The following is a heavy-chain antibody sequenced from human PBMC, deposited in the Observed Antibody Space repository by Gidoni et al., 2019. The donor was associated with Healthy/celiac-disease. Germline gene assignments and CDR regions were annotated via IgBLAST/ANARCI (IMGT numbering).Heavy chain of an antibody. CDR3: ARDTLQQQLRTFDY. Sequence: QVQLQQWGAGLLKPSEPLSLTCAVYGGSFSGYYWRWIRQPPGKGLEWIGEINHSGSTNYNPSLKSRVTISVDTSKNQFSLKLSSVTAADTAVYYCARDTLQQQLRTFDYWGQGTLVTVSS. J-gene: IGHJ4*02. CDR1: GGSFSGYY. CDR2: INHSGST. V-gene: IGHV4-34*01. D-gene: IGHD6-13*01.